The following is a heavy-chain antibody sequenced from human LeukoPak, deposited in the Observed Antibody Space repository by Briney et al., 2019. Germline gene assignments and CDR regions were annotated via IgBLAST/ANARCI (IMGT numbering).Heavy chain of an antibody. D-gene: IGHD5-18*01. Sequence: GGSLRLSCAASGFTFSSYEMNWVRQAPGKGLEWVSYISSSGSTIYYADSVKGRFTISRDNAKNSLYLQMNSLRAEDTAVYYCAREGCGYSYGSEWFDLDYWGQGTLVTVSS. V-gene: IGHV3-48*03. CDR3: AREGCGYSYGSEWFDLDY. CDR2: ISSSGSTI. CDR1: GFTFSSYE. J-gene: IGHJ4*02.